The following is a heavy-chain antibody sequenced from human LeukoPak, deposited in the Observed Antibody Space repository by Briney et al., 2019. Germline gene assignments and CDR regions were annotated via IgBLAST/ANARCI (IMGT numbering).Heavy chain of an antibody. CDR1: GGSISSSSYY. CDR3: ASPPFLSRGSYLY. J-gene: IGHJ4*02. D-gene: IGHD1-26*01. Sequence: SETLSLTCTVSGGSISSSSYYWGWIRQPPGKGLEWIGSIYYSGSTYYNPSLKSRVTISVDTSKNQFSLKLSSVTAADTAVYYCASPPFLSRGSYLYWGQGTLVTVSS. CDR2: IYYSGST. V-gene: IGHV4-39*01.